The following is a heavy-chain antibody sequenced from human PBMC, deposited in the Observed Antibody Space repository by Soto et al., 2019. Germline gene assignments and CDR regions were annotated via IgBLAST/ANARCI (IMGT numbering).Heavy chain of an antibody. V-gene: IGHV5-51*01. CDR1: GYSFTSYW. CDR3: ARHSLYNWNYRGMDV. CDR2: IYPGDSDT. J-gene: IGHJ6*02. D-gene: IGHD1-7*01. Sequence: LKISCKGSGYSFTSYWIGWVRQMPGKGLEWMGIIYPGDSDTRYSPSFQGQVTISADKSISTAYLQWSSLKASDTAMYYCARHSLYNWNYRGMDVWGQGTTVTVSS.